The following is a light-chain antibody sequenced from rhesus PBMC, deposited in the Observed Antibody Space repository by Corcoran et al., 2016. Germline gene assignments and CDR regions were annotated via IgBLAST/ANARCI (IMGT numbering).Light chain of an antibody. Sequence: DVVMTQSPLALPITPGQPASISCRSSQSLGHSNGNKYLSGTQQKPGPPPRLLIYKVSNRYSGVPDRFSGGGAGTDFTLKLSRVEAADVGVYYCMQYTPIPYNFGQGTKVEIK. CDR1: QSLGHSNGNKY. CDR3: MQYTPIPYN. CDR2: KVS. V-gene: IGKV2-65*01. J-gene: IGKJ2*01.